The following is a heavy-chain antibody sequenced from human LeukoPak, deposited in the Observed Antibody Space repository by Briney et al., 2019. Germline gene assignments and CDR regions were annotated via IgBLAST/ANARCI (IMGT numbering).Heavy chain of an antibody. J-gene: IGHJ4*02. D-gene: IGHD3-22*01. Sequence: SETLSLTCTVSGGSISSGNYFWSWIRQHPGKGLEWIGYIYYSGSAYYNPSLKSRVTISVDTSKNQFSLKLSSVTAADTAVYYCARTHSSGYYHFDYWGQGTLVTVSS. CDR3: ARTHSSGYYHFDY. CDR1: GGSISSGNYF. V-gene: IGHV4-31*03. CDR2: IYYSGSA.